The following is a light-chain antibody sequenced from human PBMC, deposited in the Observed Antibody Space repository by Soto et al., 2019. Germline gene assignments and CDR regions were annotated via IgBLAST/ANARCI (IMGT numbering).Light chain of an antibody. J-gene: IGKJ1*01. CDR3: QQYGSSPWT. V-gene: IGKV3-20*01. CDR1: QSVSSNF. CDR2: GAS. Sequence: EIVLTQSPGTLSLSPGERATLSCRASQSVSSNFLAWYQQKPGQAPRLLIYGASSRATGIPDGFSGSGSGTDFTLTISRLEPEDFAVYYCQQYGSSPWTFGQGTKMEIK.